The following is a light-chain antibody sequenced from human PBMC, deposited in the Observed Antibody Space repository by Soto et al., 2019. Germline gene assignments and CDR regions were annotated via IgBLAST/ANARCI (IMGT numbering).Light chain of an antibody. J-gene: IGKJ1*01. CDR2: DAS. CDR3: AQRIWPWT. V-gene: IGKV3-11*01. CDR1: QSVSTW. Sequence: EIVLTQSPATLSLSPGERATLSCRASQSVSTWLAWYQQKPGQAPRLLIYDASNRPTGIPDRFSGSGSGTDFTLTISSPEPEDFAVYYCAQRIWPWTVGQGTKVDIK.